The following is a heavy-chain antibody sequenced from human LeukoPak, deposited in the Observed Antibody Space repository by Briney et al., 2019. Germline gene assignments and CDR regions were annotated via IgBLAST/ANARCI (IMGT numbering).Heavy chain of an antibody. J-gene: IGHJ4*02. CDR3: ANGESSGSDY. D-gene: IGHD3-22*01. CDR1: GCTFSSYG. V-gene: IGHV3-30*02. Sequence: PGGSLRLSCAVSGCTFSSYGMQWVRQAPGKGLEWVEFIRYDGSNKYYADSVKGRFTISRDNSKNTLYLQMNSLRAEDTAVYYCANGESSGSDYWGQGTVVTVSS. CDR2: IRYDGSNK.